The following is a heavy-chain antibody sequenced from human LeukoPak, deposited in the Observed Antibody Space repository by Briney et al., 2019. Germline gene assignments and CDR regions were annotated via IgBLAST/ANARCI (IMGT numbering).Heavy chain of an antibody. CDR3: ATSGSYRTPGKY. Sequence: SETLSLTCTVSGVSISSSSYCWGWIRQPPGRGLEWIRSIYYSGVPYYNPSPKSRHTISVDSSKNQFSLKMTSMTAADTAVYYCATSGSYRTPGKYWGPGALVTVSS. D-gene: IGHD1-26*01. J-gene: IGHJ4*02. V-gene: IGHV4-39*01. CDR2: IYYSGVP. CDR1: GVSISSSSYC.